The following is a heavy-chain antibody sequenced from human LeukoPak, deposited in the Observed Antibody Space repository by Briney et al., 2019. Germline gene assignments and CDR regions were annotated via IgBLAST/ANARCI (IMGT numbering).Heavy chain of an antibody. Sequence: SETLSLTCAVYGGSFSGYYWSWIRQPPGKGLEWIGEINHSGSTNYNPSLKSRVTISVDTSKNQFSLKLSSVTAADTAVYYCARVSPGGSGSYRTLDYWGQGTLVTASS. CDR1: GGSFSGYY. CDR2: INHSGST. V-gene: IGHV4-34*01. J-gene: IGHJ4*02. D-gene: IGHD1-26*01. CDR3: ARVSPGGSGSYRTLDY.